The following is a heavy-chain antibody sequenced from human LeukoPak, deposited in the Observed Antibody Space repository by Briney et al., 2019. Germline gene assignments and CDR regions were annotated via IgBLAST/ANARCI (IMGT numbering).Heavy chain of an antibody. CDR3: ARGRARGSGSYYNVPYYYYGMDV. J-gene: IGHJ6*02. Sequence: SETLSLTCAVYGGSFSGYYWSWIRQPPGKGLEWIGEINHSGSTNYNPSLKSRVTISVDTSKNQFSLKLSSVTAADTAVYYCARGRARGSGSYYNVPYYYYGMDVRGQGTTVTVSS. D-gene: IGHD3-10*01. CDR2: INHSGST. CDR1: GGSFSGYY. V-gene: IGHV4-34*01.